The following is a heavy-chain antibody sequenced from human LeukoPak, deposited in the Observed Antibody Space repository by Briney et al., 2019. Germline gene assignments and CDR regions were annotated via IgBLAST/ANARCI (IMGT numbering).Heavy chain of an antibody. CDR2: IIPIFGTA. CDR1: GGTFSSYA. D-gene: IGHD3-10*01. V-gene: IGHV1-69*05. Sequence: SVKVSCKASGGTFSSYAISWVRQAPGQGLEWMGGIIPIFGTANYAQKFQGRVTITTDESTSTAYMELSSLRSEDTAVYYCASPNHHGSGPPPPPYYYYMDVWGKGTTVTVSS. CDR3: ASPNHHGSGPPPPPYYYYMDV. J-gene: IGHJ6*03.